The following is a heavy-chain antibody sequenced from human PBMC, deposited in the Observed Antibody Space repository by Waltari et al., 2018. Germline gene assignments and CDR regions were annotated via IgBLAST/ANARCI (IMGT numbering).Heavy chain of an antibody. D-gene: IGHD1-26*01. CDR1: GYTFTGYY. Sequence: QVQLVQSGAEVKKPGSSVTVSCKASGYTFTGYYMHWRRQAPGKGLEWMGWINPNSGGKNYAQKLQGRATMTRDTTISTAYMELSRLGSDETAVYYGARENYSGSIVWGQGTLVTVSS. V-gene: IGHV1-2*02. CDR2: INPNSGGK. CDR3: ARENYSGSIV. J-gene: IGHJ4*02.